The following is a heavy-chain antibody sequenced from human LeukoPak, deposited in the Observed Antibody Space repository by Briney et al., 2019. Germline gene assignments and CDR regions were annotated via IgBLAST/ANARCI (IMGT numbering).Heavy chain of an antibody. V-gene: IGHV4-34*11. CDR1: GGSFSGYY. CDR2: DFWSGTS. D-gene: IGHD5-24*01. Sequence: PSETLSLTCAVYGGSFSGYYWSWIRQPPGKGLEWIGYDFWSGTSKYNPSLRSRATISVDTSKNRFFLTLTSVTAADTAVYYCARGGDGYNYFDSWGQGILVTVSS. J-gene: IGHJ4*02. CDR3: ARGGDGYNYFDS.